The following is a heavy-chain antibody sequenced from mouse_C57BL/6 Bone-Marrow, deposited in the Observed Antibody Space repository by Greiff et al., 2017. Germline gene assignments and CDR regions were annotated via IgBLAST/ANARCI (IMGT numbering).Heavy chain of an antibody. Sequence: QVQLQQPGAELVRPGSSVKLSCKASSYTFTSYWMDWVKPRPGQGLEWIGNIYPYASETPSNQQFKDQATLTVAKSSSTAYMQLSSLTSEDSAVDYCARGELGVADWGQGTLVTVSA. CDR1: SYTFTSYW. V-gene: IGHV1-61*01. CDR2: IYPYASET. CDR3: ARGELGVAD. D-gene: IGHD1-1*02. J-gene: IGHJ3*01.